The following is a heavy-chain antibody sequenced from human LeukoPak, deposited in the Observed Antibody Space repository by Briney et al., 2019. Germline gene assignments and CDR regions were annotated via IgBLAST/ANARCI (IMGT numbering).Heavy chain of an antibody. V-gene: IGHV3-30*04. Sequence: LSGGSLRLSCAASGFIFANYAMHWVRQAPGKGLEWVAVISYDGSNKYYADSVKGRFTISRDNSKNTLYLQMNSLRAEDTAVYYCARDWDHSGYPISWGQGTLVTVSS. CDR2: ISYDGSNK. CDR1: GFIFANYA. J-gene: IGHJ5*02. CDR3: ARDWDHSGYPIS. D-gene: IGHD3-22*01.